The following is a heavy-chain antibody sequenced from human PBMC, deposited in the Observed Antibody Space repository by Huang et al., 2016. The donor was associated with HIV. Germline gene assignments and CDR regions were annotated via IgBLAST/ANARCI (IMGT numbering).Heavy chain of an antibody. Sequence: QVQLQESGPGLVKPSQTLSLSCTVSGGSISSGSYYWIWIRQPAGKGLEWIGHLYTSGSTNYNPSLKSRVTISVDTSKNQFSLKLSSVTAADTAVYYCARDLPLGSGWYFDLWGRGTLVTVSS. D-gene: IGHD7-27*01. CDR1: GGSISSGSYY. J-gene: IGHJ2*01. V-gene: IGHV4-61*09. CDR2: LYTSGST. CDR3: ARDLPLGSGWYFDL.